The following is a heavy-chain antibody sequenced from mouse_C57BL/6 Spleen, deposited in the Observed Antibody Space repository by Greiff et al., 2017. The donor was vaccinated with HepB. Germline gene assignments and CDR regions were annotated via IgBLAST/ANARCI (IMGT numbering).Heavy chain of an antibody. CDR3: AIYYGSSGFAY. CDR2: IHPSDSDT. J-gene: IGHJ3*01. CDR1: GYTFTSYW. D-gene: IGHD1-1*01. Sequence: QVQLQQPGAELVKPGASVKVSCKASGYTFTSYWMHWVKQRPGQGLEWIGRIHPSDSDTNYNQKFKGKATLTVDKSSSTAYMQLSSLTSEDSAVYYCAIYYGSSGFAYWGQGTLVTVSA. V-gene: IGHV1-74*01.